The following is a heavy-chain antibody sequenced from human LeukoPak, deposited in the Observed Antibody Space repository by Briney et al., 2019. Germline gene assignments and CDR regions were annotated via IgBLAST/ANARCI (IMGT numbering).Heavy chain of an antibody. Sequence: GGSLRLSCAASGFTFSSYGMHWVRQAPGKGLEWVAVISYDGSNKYYADSVRGRFTISRDNSKNTVYLQMNSLRAEDTAVYYCARGLFGSGSCPDYWGQGTLVTVSS. V-gene: IGHV3-30*03. D-gene: IGHD3-10*01. CDR2: ISYDGSNK. CDR1: GFTFSSYG. CDR3: ARGLFGSGSCPDY. J-gene: IGHJ4*02.